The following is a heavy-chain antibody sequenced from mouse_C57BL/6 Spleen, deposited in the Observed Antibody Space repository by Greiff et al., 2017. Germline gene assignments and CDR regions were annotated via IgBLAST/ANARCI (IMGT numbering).Heavy chain of an antibody. CDR3: ATQDSSGYDYAMDY. J-gene: IGHJ4*01. CDR1: GYSFTDYN. Sequence: VQLQQSGPELVKPGASVKISCKASGYSFTDYNLNWVKQSNGKSLEWIGVINPNYGTTSYNQKFKGKATLTVDQSSSTAYMQLNSLTSEDSAVYYCATQDSSGYDYAMDYWGQGTSVTVSS. V-gene: IGHV1-39*01. D-gene: IGHD3-2*02. CDR2: INPNYGTT.